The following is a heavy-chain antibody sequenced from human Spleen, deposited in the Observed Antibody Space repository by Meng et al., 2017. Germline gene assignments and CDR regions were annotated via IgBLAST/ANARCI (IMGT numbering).Heavy chain of an antibody. D-gene: IGHD2-2*01. J-gene: IGHJ4*02. Sequence: SVKVSCKAPGGIFSNYVIGWVRQAPGQGLEWMGGINAVFGTTNYAQKFHGRVTITTDESTSTVYMELTRLTSEDTAVYFCARKAGNCISTTCYSLDYWGQGTLVTVSS. CDR3: ARKAGNCISTTCYSLDY. CDR1: GGIFSNYV. CDR2: INAVFGTT. V-gene: IGHV1-69*05.